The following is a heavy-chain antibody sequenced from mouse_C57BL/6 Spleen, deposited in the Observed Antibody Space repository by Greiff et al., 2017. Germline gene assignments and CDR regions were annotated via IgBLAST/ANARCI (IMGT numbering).Heavy chain of an antibody. J-gene: IGHJ1*03. D-gene: IGHD1-1*01. V-gene: IGHV1-69*01. Sequence: QVQLQQPGAELVMPGASVKLSCKASGYTFTSYWMHWVKQRPGQGLEWIGEIDPSDSYTNYNQKFKGKSTLTVDKSSSTAYMQLSSLTSEDSAVYYCARVYYYGRGYFDVWGTGTTVTVSS. CDR3: ARVYYYGRGYFDV. CDR1: GYTFTSYW. CDR2: IDPSDSYT.